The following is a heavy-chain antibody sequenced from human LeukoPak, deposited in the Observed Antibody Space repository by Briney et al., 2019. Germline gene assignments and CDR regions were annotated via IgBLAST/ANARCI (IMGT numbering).Heavy chain of an antibody. J-gene: IGHJ4*02. D-gene: IGHD1-26*01. V-gene: IGHV4-34*01. Sequence: SETLSLTCAVYGGSSSGYYWSWIRQPPGKGLEWIGEINHSGSTNYNPSLKSRVTISVDTSKNQFSLKLSSVTAADTAVYYCARARGYSGWENFDYWGQGTLVTVSS. CDR1: GGSSSGYY. CDR3: ARARGYSGWENFDY. CDR2: INHSGST.